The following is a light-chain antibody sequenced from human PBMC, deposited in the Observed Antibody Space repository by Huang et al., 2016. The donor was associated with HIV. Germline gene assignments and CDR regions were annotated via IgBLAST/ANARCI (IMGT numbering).Light chain of an antibody. CDR2: WAS. Sequence: DIVVPQSPDSLALSLGDRAAINCTASQSVFKSSNNRNCLSWFQLKPGQPPKLLIYWASTRESGVPDRFSGSGSGTDFTLTIASLQAEDVAVYYCHQYYNTPQTFGQGTKVEVK. CDR3: HQYYNTPQT. V-gene: IGKV4-1*01. J-gene: IGKJ1*01. CDR1: QSVFKSSNNRNC.